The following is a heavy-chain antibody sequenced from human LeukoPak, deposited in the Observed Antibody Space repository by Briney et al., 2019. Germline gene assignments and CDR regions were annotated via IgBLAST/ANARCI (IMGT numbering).Heavy chain of an antibody. CDR1: GFIFSHYA. D-gene: IGHD3-10*01. V-gene: IGHV3-23*01. J-gene: IGHJ4*02. CDR2: IRISGSDT. CDR3: AKGGVLTYYFGSGSFDPPDY. Sequence: GGSLRLSCAASGFIFSHYAMNWVRQAPRKGLEWVSAIRISGSDTYHADSGKGRFTISRDNSKNTLYLQMNSLSAEDTALYYCAKGGVLTYYFGSGSFDPPDYWGQGTLVTVSS.